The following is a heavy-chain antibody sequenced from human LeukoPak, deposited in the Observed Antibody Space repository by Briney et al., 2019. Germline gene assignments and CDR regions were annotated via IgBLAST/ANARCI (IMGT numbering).Heavy chain of an antibody. Sequence: GGSLRLSCAASGFTFSSYWMHWVRQAPGKGLVWVSRINSDGSSTSYADSVKGRFTISRDNAKNTLYQQMNSLRAEDTAVYYCARDRVDTAPSIWYYYYYYGMDVWGKGTTVTVSS. CDR1: GFTFSSYW. V-gene: IGHV3-74*01. CDR3: ARDRVDTAPSIWYYYYYYGMDV. D-gene: IGHD5-18*01. CDR2: INSDGSST. J-gene: IGHJ6*04.